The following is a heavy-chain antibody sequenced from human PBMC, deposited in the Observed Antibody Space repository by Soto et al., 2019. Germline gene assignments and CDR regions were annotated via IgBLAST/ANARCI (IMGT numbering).Heavy chain of an antibody. V-gene: IGHV5-51*01. D-gene: IGHD6-19*01. CDR1: GYSFTSYW. Sequence: PGESLKISCKGSGYSFTSYWIGWVRQMPGKGLEWMGIIYPGDSDTRYSPSFQGQVTISADKSISTAYLQWSSLKASDTAMYYCARHSSPGIAVAGLVDPWGQGTLVTVSS. CDR2: IYPGDSDT. CDR3: ARHSSPGIAVAGLVDP. J-gene: IGHJ5*02.